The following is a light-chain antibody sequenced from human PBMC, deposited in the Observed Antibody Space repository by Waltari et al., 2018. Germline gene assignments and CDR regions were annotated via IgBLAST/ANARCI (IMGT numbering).Light chain of an antibody. V-gene: IGLV2-14*01. J-gene: IGLJ3*02. Sequence: QSALTQPASVSGSPGQSITISCTGTSSDVGFYDFVSWFQQHPGKAPNVMIYKVNNRPSGGSNRFSGSQSANTASLTISGLQAEDEADYYCSSYTRRSYWVFGGGTQLTVL. CDR1: SSDVGFYDF. CDR2: KVN. CDR3: SSYTRRSYWV.